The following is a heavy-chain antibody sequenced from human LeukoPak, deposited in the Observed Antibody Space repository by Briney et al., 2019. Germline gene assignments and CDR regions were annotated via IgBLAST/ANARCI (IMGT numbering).Heavy chain of an antibody. D-gene: IGHD3-22*01. V-gene: IGHV4-28*06. CDR1: GYSISSSNW. CDR3: ARIVVDNPDFYYYYMDV. J-gene: IGHJ6*03. Sequence: SETLSLTCAVSGYSISSSNWWGWIRQPPGKGLEWIGYIYYRGSTNYNPSLKSRVTMSVDTSKNQFSLKLSSVTALDTAVYYCARIVVDNPDFYYYYMDVWGKGTTVTVPS. CDR2: IYYRGST.